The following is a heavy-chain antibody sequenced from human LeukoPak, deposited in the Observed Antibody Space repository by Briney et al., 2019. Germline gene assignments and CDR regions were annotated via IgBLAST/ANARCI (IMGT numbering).Heavy chain of an antibody. V-gene: IGHV1-8*03. J-gene: IGHJ4*02. CDR3: ARRSDYYDSSAYIY. CDR2: MNPNSGNT. Sequence: GASVKVSCKASGYTFTTYDINWVRQAAGQGPEWMGWMNPNSGNTGYAQKFQGRVSITGDTAITTAYMELSSLTSEDTAIYYCARRSDYYDSSAYIYWGQGTLVTVSS. D-gene: IGHD3-22*01. CDR1: GYTFTTYD.